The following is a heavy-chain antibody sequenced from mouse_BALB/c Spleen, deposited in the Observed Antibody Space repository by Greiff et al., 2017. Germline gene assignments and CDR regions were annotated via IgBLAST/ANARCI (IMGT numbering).Heavy chain of an antibody. CDR1: GFTFSSFG. V-gene: IGHV5-17*02. CDR3: ARGVVADY. Sequence: SGGGLVQPGGSRKLSCAASGFTFSSFGMHWVRQAPEKGLEWVAYISSGSSTIYYADTVKGRFTISRDNPKNTLFLQMTSLRSEDTVMYYCARGVVADYWGQGTTLTVSS. D-gene: IGHD1-1*01. CDR2: ISSGSSTI. J-gene: IGHJ2*01.